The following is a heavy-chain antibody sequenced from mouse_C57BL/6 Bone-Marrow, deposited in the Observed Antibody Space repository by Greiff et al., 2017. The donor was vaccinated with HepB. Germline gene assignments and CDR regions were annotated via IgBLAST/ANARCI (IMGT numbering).Heavy chain of an antibody. CDR2: IDPANGNT. V-gene: IGHV14-3*01. J-gene: IGHJ4*01. D-gene: IGHD2-1*01. CDR3: ATEDYGKAVYYAMDY. CDR1: GFNIKNTY. Sequence: EVQLQESVAELVRPGASVKLSCTASGFNIKNTYMHWVKQRPEQGLEWIGRIDPANGNTKYAPKFQGKATITADTSSNTAYLKLSSLTSEDTAIYYCATEDYGKAVYYAMDYWGQGTSVTVSS.